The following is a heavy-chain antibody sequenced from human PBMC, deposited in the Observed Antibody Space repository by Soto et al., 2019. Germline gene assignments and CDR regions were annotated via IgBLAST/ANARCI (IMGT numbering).Heavy chain of an antibody. J-gene: IGHJ3*02. CDR1: GFSLSTSGVG. D-gene: IGHD5-18*01. CDR3: ARRSGYSYVVGAFDI. V-gene: IGHV2-5*02. CDR2: IYWDDDK. Sequence: QITLKESGPTLVKPTQTLTLTCTFSGFSLSTSGVGVGWIRQPPGKALEWLALIYWDDDKRYSPSLKSRLTITKDTSKNAVVLTMTNMDPVDTATYDCARRSGYSYVVGAFDIWGQGTMVTVSS.